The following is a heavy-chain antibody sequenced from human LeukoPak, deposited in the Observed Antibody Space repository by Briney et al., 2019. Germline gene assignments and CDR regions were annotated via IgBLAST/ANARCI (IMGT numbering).Heavy chain of an antibody. Sequence: SETLSLTCTVSGGSISSYYWSWIRQPPGKGLEWIGYIYYSGSTNYNPSLKSRVTISVDTSKSQFSLKLSSVTAADTAVYYCARVGSSPDFDYWGQGTLVTVSS. V-gene: IGHV4-59*01. J-gene: IGHJ4*02. CDR2: IYYSGST. D-gene: IGHD6-6*01. CDR3: ARVGSSPDFDY. CDR1: GGSISSYY.